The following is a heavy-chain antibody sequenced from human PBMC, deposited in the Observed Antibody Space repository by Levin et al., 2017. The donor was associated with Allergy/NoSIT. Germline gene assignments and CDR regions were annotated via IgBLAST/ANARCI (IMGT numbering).Heavy chain of an antibody. CDR3: ARHFEGALRGYYDFWSGYQASFDY. J-gene: IGHJ4*02. V-gene: IGHV4-39*01. Sequence: PSETLSLTCTVSGGSISSSSYYWGWIRQPPGKGLEWIGSIYYSGSTYYNPSLKSRVTISVDTSKNQFSLKLSSVTAADTAVYYCARHFEGALRGYYDFWSGYQASFDYWGQGTLVTVSS. D-gene: IGHD3-3*01. CDR2: IYYSGST. CDR1: GGSISSSSYY.